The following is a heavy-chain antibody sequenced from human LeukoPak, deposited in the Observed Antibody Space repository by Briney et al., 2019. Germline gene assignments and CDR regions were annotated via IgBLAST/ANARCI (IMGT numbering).Heavy chain of an antibody. Sequence: PSETLSLTCAVYGGSFSGYYWSWIRQPPGKGLEWIGEINHSGSTNYNPSLKSRVTISVDTSKNQFSLKLSSVTAADTAVYYCARGSPAAITGGFDPWGQGTLVTVSS. D-gene: IGHD2-2*01. CDR1: GGSFSGYY. J-gene: IGHJ5*02. CDR3: ARGSPAAITGGFDP. CDR2: INHSGST. V-gene: IGHV4-34*01.